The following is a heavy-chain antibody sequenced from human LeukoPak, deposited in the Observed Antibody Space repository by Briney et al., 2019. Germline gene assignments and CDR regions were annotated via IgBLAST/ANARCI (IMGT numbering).Heavy chain of an antibody. CDR3: ARVGDWFDP. CDR1: GGSISSGGYS. CDR2: IYHSGST. J-gene: IGHJ5*02. V-gene: IGHV4-30-2*01. Sequence: SETLSLTCAVSGGSISSGGYSWSWIRQPPGKGLEWIGYIYHSGSTYYNPSLKSRVTISVDRSKDQFSLKLSSVTAADTAVYYCARVGDWFDPWGQGTLVTVSS.